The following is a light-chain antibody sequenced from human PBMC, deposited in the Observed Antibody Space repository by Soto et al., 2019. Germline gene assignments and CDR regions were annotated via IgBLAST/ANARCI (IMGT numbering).Light chain of an antibody. CDR3: QQYGSSPMYT. CDR1: QSVTSSF. J-gene: IGKJ2*01. Sequence: EIVLTQSPGTLSLSPGDRATLSCRASQSVTSSFLAWYQQKPGQAPRLLIHGASTRAAGIPDRFSGSGSGTDFTLTISRLEHEDSAVYYCQQYGSSPMYTFGQGTKLEIK. CDR2: GAS. V-gene: IGKV3-20*01.